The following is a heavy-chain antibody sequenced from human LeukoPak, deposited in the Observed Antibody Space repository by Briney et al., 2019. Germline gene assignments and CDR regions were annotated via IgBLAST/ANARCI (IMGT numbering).Heavy chain of an antibody. CDR1: GYTFTSYG. Sequence: ASVKVSCKASGYTFTSYGISWVREAPGQGLEWMGWISAYNGNTNYAQKLQGRVTMTTDTSTSTAYMELRSLRSDDTAVYYCAKGTKIAAAGSPFDYWGQGTLVTVSS. CDR2: ISAYNGNT. CDR3: AKGTKIAAAGSPFDY. V-gene: IGHV1-18*01. D-gene: IGHD6-13*01. J-gene: IGHJ4*02.